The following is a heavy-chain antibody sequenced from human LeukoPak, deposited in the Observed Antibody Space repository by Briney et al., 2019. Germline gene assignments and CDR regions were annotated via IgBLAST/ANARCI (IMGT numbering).Heavy chain of an antibody. V-gene: IGHV1-69*13. CDR2: IIPIFGTA. CDR3: ARAVGSSWYSGHYYYYMDV. CDR1: GGTFSSYA. D-gene: IGHD6-13*01. Sequence: SVKVSCKASGGTFSSYAISWVRQAPGQGLEWMGGIIPIFGTANYAQKFQGRVTITADESTSTAYMELSSLRSEDTAVYYCARAVGSSWYSGHYYYYMDVWGKGTTVTISS. J-gene: IGHJ6*03.